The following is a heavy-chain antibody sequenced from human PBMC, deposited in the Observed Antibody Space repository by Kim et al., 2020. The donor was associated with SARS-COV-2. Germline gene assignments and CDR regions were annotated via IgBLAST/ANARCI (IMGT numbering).Heavy chain of an antibody. CDR1: GFTFSSYE. D-gene: IGHD3-3*01. Sequence: GGSLRLSCAASGFTFSSYEMNWVRQAPGKGLEWVSYISSSGSTIYYADSVKGRFTISRDNAKNSLYLQMNSLRAEDTAVYYCARVRRITIFGPHGGFDYWGQGTLVTVSS. CDR3: ARVRRITIFGPHGGFDY. V-gene: IGHV3-48*03. CDR2: ISSSGSTI. J-gene: IGHJ4*02.